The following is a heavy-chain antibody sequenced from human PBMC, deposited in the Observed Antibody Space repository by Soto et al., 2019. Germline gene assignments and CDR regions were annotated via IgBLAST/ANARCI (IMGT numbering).Heavy chain of an antibody. V-gene: IGHV3-66*01. Sequence: GGSLRLSCAASGFTVSSNYMSWVRQAPGKGLEWVSVIYSGGSTYYADSVEGRFTISRDNSKNTLYLQMNSLRAEDTAVYYCARDRYYYYYMDVWGKGTTVTVSS. CDR2: IYSGGST. J-gene: IGHJ6*03. CDR3: ARDRYYYYYMDV. CDR1: GFTVSSNY.